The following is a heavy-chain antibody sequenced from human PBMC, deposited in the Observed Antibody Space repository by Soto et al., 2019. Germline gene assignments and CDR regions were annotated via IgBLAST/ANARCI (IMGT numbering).Heavy chain of an antibody. CDR2: ISAFNGQT. V-gene: IGHV1-18*01. Sequence: ASVKVSCTASGYTFTSYCVSWVAQAPVQGLEWMGWISAFNGQTNYIQKVQGRVTLTTEASTSTAYMELRSLRSDDTAVYYCARGGDYYYGLDVWGQGTTVTVSS. D-gene: IGHD3-16*01. CDR3: ARGGDYYYGLDV. CDR1: GYTFTSYC. J-gene: IGHJ6*02.